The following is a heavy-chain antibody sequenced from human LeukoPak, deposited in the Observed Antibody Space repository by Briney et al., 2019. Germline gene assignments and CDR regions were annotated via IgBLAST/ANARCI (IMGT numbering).Heavy chain of an antibody. V-gene: IGHV1-69*05. J-gene: IGHJ4*02. CDR1: GGTFSSYA. D-gene: IGHD6-13*01. CDR2: IIPIFGTA. CDR3: ARGVAAGDY. Sequence: GASVKVSCKASGGTFSSYAISWVRQAPGQGLEWMGGIIPIFGTANYAQKFQGRVTMTRNTSISTAYMELSSLRSEDTAVYYCARGVAAGDYWGQGTLVTVSS.